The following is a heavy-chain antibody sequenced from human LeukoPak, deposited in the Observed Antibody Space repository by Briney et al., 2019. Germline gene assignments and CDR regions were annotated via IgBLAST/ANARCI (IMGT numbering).Heavy chain of an antibody. V-gene: IGHV4-59*01. J-gene: IGHJ4*02. CDR2: IYYSGST. Sequence: PSETLSLTCTVSDGSTSSYYWSWIRQPPGKGLEWIGYIYYSGSTNYNPSLKSRVTISVDTSKNQFSLKLSSVTAADTAVYYCATSAVAATIDYFDYWGQGTLVTVSS. D-gene: IGHD6-19*01. CDR3: ATSAVAATIDYFDY. CDR1: DGSTSSYY.